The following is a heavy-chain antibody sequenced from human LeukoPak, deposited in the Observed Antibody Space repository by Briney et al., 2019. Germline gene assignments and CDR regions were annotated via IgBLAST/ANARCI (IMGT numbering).Heavy chain of an antibody. D-gene: IGHD3-10*01. J-gene: IGHJ4*02. CDR1: GGSISSGGYY. V-gene: IGHV4-31*03. CDR3: AGITMVRGVIIKGEYYFDY. CDR2: IYYSGST. Sequence: PSETLSLTCTVSGGSISSGGYYWSWIRQHPGKGLEWIGYIYYSGSTYYNPSLKSRVTISVDTSKNQFSLKLSSVTAADTAVCYCAGITMVRGVIIKGEYYFDYWGQGTLVTVSS.